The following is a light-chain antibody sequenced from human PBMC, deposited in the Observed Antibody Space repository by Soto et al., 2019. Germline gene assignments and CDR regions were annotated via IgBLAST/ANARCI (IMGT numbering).Light chain of an antibody. CDR1: SSDVGGYNY. CDR3: CSYAGNSLWV. Sequence: QSGLTQPRSVSGSPGQSVTISCTGTSSDVGGYNYVSWYQQHPGKAPKLVIYDVSKRPSGVPDRFSGSKSGNTASLTISGLQAEDEADYYCCSYAGNSLWVFGGGTKLTVL. V-gene: IGLV2-11*01. J-gene: IGLJ3*02. CDR2: DVS.